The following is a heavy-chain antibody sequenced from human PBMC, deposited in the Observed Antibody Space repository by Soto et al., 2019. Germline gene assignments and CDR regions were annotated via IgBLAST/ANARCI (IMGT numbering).Heavy chain of an antibody. CDR1: GDSVEQTNYY. CDR3: ARDKGYRDFWRASHFYYCLDV. V-gene: IGHV4-31*03. D-gene: IGHD3-3*01. CDR2: IYYNGIT. J-gene: IGHJ6*02. Sequence: SETLSLTFSVSGDSVEQTNYYWTWIRQRPGKGLEWLGNIYYNGITFYNSSLKSRLTISIDTSQNQFSLKVTSVTAADTAMYFCARDKGYRDFWRASHFYYCLDVWGQGTTVTVSS.